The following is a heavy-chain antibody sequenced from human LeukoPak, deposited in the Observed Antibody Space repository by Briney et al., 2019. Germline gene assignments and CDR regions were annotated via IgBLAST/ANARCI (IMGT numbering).Heavy chain of an antibody. V-gene: IGHV3-7*01. J-gene: IGHJ4*02. CDR1: GFTFSSYW. CDR3: ARRQGSYFDTSGHYYG. CDR2: IKQDGSEK. Sequence: GGSLRLSCAASGFTFSSYWMSWVRQAPGKGLEWVANIKQDGSEKYYVDSVKGRSTISRDNAKNSLYLQMNSLRAEDTAVYYCARRQGSYFDTSGHYYGWGQGTLVTVSS. D-gene: IGHD3-22*01.